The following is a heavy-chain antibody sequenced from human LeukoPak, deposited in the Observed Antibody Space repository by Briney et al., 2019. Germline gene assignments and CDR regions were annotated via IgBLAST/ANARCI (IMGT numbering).Heavy chain of an antibody. Sequence: PGGSLRLSCAVSGFTFNHYGMNWVRQAPGKGLEWVSYISSSGSTIYYADSVKGRFTISRDNAKNSLYLRMNSLRAEDTAVYYCAELGFTMIGGVWGKGTTVTISS. D-gene: IGHD3-10*02. CDR2: ISSSGSTI. V-gene: IGHV3-48*04. CDR3: AELGFTMIGGV. J-gene: IGHJ6*04. CDR1: GFTFNHYG.